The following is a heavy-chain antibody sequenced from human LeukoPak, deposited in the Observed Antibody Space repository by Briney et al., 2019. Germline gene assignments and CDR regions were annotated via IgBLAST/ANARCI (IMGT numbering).Heavy chain of an antibody. CDR1: GDSISSGDYY. J-gene: IGHJ5*02. Sequence: PSQTLSLTCTVSGDSISSGDYYWSWVRQPPEKGLEWIGYIYSSGTAYYDPSLKSRLTISIDTFNNQFSLQLTSVTAADTAVYYCARSQGGYGSGRGWFDPWGQGTLVTVSS. D-gene: IGHD3-10*01. CDR3: ARSQGGYGSGRGWFDP. V-gene: IGHV4-30-4*01. CDR2: IYSSGTA.